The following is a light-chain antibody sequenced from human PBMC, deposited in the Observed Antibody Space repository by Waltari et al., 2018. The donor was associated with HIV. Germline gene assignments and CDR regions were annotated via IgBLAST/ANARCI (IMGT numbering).Light chain of an antibody. Sequence: SYELTQPPSVSVSPGQTASITCSGDKLGDKYACWYQQKPGQSPVLVIYQDSKRPSGSPVRFAGANSGNTATLTISGTQAMDEADYYCQAWDSSTAVFGGGTKLTVL. J-gene: IGLJ2*01. CDR2: QDS. CDR1: KLGDKY. V-gene: IGLV3-1*01. CDR3: QAWDSSTAV.